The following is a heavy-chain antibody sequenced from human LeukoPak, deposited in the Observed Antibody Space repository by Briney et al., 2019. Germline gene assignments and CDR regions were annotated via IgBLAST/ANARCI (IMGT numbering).Heavy chain of an antibody. D-gene: IGHD6-13*01. CDR1: GFTFSHYA. J-gene: IGHJ4*02. Sequence: GGSLRLSCAVSGFTFSHYAMSWVRQAPGTGLEWVGSLTDSGDATYYAGSVKGRLTISRDNSNSTLYLHISGPRDEDTAVYYCARAGIIVVDGTFDYWGQGTLVTVSS. CDR2: LTDSGDAT. V-gene: IGHV3-23*01. CDR3: ARAGIIVVDGTFDY.